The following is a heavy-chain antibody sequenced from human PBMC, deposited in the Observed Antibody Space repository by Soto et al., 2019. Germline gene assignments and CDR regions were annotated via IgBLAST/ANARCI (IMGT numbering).Heavy chain of an antibody. Sequence: SETLSLTCTVSGGSISSYYWSWIRQPPGKGLEWIGYIYYSGSTNYNPSLKSRVTISVDTSKNQFSLKLSSVTAADTAVYYCARGEDYGGPSITHDYWGQGTLVTVSS. J-gene: IGHJ4*02. V-gene: IGHV4-59*01. CDR1: GGSISSYY. D-gene: IGHD4-17*01. CDR2: IYYSGST. CDR3: ARGEDYGGPSITHDY.